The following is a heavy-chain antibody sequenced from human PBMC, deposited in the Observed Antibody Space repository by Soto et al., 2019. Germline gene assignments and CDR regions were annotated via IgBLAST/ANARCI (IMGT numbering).Heavy chain of an antibody. V-gene: IGHV1-18*01. D-gene: IGHD2-2*01. CDR1: GYTFTSYG. CDR2: ISAYNGNT. Sequence: QVQLVQSGAEVKKPGASVKVSCKASGYTFTSYGISWVRQAPGQGLEWMGWISAYNGNTNYAQKLQGRVTMTTDTSTSTAYMELRSLRSDDTAVYYCARWVGRISTSCYEHYYGMDVWGQGTTVTVSS. CDR3: ARWVGRISTSCYEHYYGMDV. J-gene: IGHJ6*02.